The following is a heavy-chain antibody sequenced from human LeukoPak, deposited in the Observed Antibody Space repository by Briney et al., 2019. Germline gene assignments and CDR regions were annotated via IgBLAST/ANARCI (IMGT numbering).Heavy chain of an antibody. CDR2: IYYSGST. Sequence: SETLSLTCTVSGGSISSSSYYWGWIRQPPGKGLEWIGSIYYSGSTYYNPSLKSRVTISVDTSKNQFSLKLSSVTAADTAVYYCVRRARGASDAFDIWGQGTMVTVFS. J-gene: IGHJ3*02. V-gene: IGHV4-39*01. D-gene: IGHD3-10*01. CDR3: VRRARGASDAFDI. CDR1: GGSISSSSYY.